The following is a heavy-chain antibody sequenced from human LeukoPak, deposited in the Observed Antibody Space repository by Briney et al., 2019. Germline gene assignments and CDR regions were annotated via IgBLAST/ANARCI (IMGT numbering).Heavy chain of an antibody. V-gene: IGHV3-30*04. Sequence: GGSLRLSCAASGFTFSSYAMHWVRQAPGKGLEWVAVISYDGSNKYYADSVKGRFTISRDNSKNTLYLQMNSLRAEDTAVYYCAKDRAIKNYYFDHWGQGTLVTVSS. D-gene: IGHD2-2*01. CDR3: AKDRAIKNYYFDH. CDR2: ISYDGSNK. CDR1: GFTFSSYA. J-gene: IGHJ4*02.